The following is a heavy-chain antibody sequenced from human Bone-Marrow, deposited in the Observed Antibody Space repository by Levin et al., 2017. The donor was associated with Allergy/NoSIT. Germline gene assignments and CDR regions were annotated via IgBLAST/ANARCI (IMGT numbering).Heavy chain of an antibody. CDR3: ARVNKNYYDRSGYSDAFDI. Sequence: GGSLRLSCAASGFTFSTYAMHWVRQAPGKGLEWLAAISYDGNNKFYADSVKGRFTSSRDNSKNTLYLQMNSLRAEDTAVYYCARVNKNYYDRSGYSDAFDIWGQGTMVTVSS. CDR1: GFTFSTYA. V-gene: IGHV3-30-3*01. J-gene: IGHJ3*02. CDR2: ISYDGNNK. D-gene: IGHD3-22*01.